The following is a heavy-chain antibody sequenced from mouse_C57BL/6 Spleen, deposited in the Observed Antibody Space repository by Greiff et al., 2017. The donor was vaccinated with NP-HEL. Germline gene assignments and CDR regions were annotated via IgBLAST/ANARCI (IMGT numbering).Heavy chain of an antibody. CDR2: INPYNGGT. J-gene: IGHJ2*01. CDR1: GHTFTDYY. CDR3: ARDTTVVASFDY. Sequence: EVKLQESGPVLVKPGASVKMSCKASGHTFTDYYMNWVKQSHGKSLEWIGVINPYNGGTSYNQKFKGKATLTVDKSSSTAYMELNSLTSEDSAVYYCARDTTVVASFDYWGQGTTLTVSS. D-gene: IGHD1-1*01. V-gene: IGHV1-19*01.